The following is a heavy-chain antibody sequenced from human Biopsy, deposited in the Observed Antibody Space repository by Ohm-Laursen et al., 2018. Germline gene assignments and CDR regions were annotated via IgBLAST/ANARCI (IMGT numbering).Heavy chain of an antibody. CDR3: AIDGNDFLTDYLKIDQ. D-gene: IGHD3-9*01. CDR1: GYTFTGYY. CDR2: INPKSGGT. V-gene: IGHV1-2*02. Sequence: AAVKISCKASGYTFTGYYLHWVRQAPGQGLEWMGWINPKSGGTHYLEKFRGRVTMTRDTSISTAYMEVSSLRSDDTAVYYCAIDGNDFLTDYLKIDQWGQGTLVTVSS. J-gene: IGHJ4*02.